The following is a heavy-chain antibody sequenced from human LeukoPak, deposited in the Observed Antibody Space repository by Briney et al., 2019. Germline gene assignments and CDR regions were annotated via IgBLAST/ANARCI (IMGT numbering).Heavy chain of an antibody. V-gene: IGHV3-30*04. CDR1: GFTFSSNA. CDR2: ISYDGSNK. Sequence: GGSLRLSCAASGFTFSSNAMHWVRQAPGKGLEWVAVISYDGSNKYYADSVKGRFTISRDNSKNTLYLQMNSLRAEDTAVYYCARDQIAAALFDYWGRGTLVTVSS. J-gene: IGHJ4*02. D-gene: IGHD6-13*01. CDR3: ARDQIAAALFDY.